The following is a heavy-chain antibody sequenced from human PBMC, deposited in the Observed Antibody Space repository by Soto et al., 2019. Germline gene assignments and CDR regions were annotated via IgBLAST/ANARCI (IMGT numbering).Heavy chain of an antibody. V-gene: IGHV1-18*01. D-gene: IGHD3-22*01. CDR2: MSAYNGNT. Sequence: VLEWMGWMSAYNGNTNYEQKLQGRVTMTTDTSTSKAYMELRSLRSDDTAVYYCARSSYDSSGSLYYFDYWGQGTLVTVSS. J-gene: IGHJ4*02. CDR3: ARSSYDSSGSLYYFDY.